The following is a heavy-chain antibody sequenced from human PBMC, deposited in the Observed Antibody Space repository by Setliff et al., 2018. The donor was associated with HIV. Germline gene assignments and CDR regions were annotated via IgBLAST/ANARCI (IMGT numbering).Heavy chain of an antibody. CDR3: AKDAGSYSYVHEYFQH. Sequence: GGSLRLSCAASGFTFSSYGMHWVRQAPGKGLEWVAVIWYDGNNKYYADSVKGRFTISRDNSKNTLYLQVNSLRAEDTAVYYCAKDAGSYSYVHEYFQHWGQGTLVTVSS. V-gene: IGHV3-33*06. J-gene: IGHJ1*01. CDR1: GFTFSSYG. CDR2: IWYDGNNK. D-gene: IGHD5-18*01.